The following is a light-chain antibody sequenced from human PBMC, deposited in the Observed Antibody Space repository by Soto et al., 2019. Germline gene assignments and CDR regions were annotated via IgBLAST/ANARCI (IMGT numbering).Light chain of an antibody. CDR1: SSDVGGYNY. Sequence: QSALTQPPSASGSPGQSVAISCTGTSSDVGGYNYVSWYQQHPGKAPNLMIYEVNKRPSGVPDRFSGSKSGNTASLTVSGLQAEDEADYYCGTWDSSLTIGVIFGGGTKLTVL. CDR2: EVN. J-gene: IGLJ2*01. V-gene: IGLV2-8*01. CDR3: GTWDSSLTIGVI.